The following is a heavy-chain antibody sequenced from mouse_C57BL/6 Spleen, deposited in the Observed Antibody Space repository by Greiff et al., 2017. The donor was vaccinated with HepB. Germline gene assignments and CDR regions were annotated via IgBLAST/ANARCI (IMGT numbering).Heavy chain of an antibody. CDR3: ARGGSSHWYFDV. CDR1: GFSLTSYG. J-gene: IGHJ1*03. CDR2: IWSGGST. V-gene: IGHV2-2*01. D-gene: IGHD1-1*01. Sequence: QVQLKESGPGLVQPSQSLSITCTASGFSLTSYGVHWVRQSPGKGLEWLGVIWSGGSTDSNAAFISRLNISTGNAKSQVCFKMNSVQADYTAIYYCARGGSSHWYFDVWGTGTTVTVSS.